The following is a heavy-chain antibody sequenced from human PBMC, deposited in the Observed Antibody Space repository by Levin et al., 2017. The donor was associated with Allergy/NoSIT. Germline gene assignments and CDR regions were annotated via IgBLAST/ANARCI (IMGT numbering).Heavy chain of an antibody. J-gene: IGHJ6*03. Sequence: GESLKISCAASGFTFSSYAMSWVRQAPGKGLEWVSAISGSGGSTYYADSVKGRFTISRDNSKNTLYLQMNSLRAEDTAVYYCAKLYGSGSYYFGGYMDVWGKGTTVTVSS. D-gene: IGHD3-10*01. CDR1: GFTFSSYA. V-gene: IGHV3-23*01. CDR3: AKLYGSGSYYFGGYMDV. CDR2: ISGSGGST.